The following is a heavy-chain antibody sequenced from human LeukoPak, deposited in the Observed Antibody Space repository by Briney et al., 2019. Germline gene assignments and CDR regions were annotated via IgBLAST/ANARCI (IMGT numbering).Heavy chain of an antibody. J-gene: IGHJ4*02. D-gene: IGHD3-22*01. CDR2: ISGSGGST. CDR1: GFTFSSYG. CDR3: AKDTGSYYYDSSGYYGY. Sequence: GGSLRLSCAASGFTFSSYGMSWVRQAPGKGLEWVPAISGSGGSTYYADSVKGRFTISRDNSKNTLYLQMNSLRAEDTAVYYCAKDTGSYYYDSSGYYGYWGQGTLVTVSS. V-gene: IGHV3-23*01.